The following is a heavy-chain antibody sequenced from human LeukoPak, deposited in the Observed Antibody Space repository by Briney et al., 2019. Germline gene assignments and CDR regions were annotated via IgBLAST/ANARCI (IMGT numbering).Heavy chain of an antibody. D-gene: IGHD1-26*01. CDR2: IYHSGST. J-gene: IGHJ6*03. CDR3: AREVGAKWDNYYYMDV. V-gene: IGHV4-38-2*02. Sequence: PSETLSLTCTVSGYSISSGYYWGWIRQPPGKGLEWIGSIYHSGSTYYNPSLKSRVTISVDTSKNQFSLKLSSVTAADTAVYYCAREVGAKWDNYYYMDVWGKGTTVTVSS. CDR1: GYSISSGYY.